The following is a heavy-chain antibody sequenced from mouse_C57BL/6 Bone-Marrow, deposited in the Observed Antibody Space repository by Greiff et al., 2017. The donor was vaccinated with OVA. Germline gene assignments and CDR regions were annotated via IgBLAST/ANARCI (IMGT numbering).Heavy chain of an antibody. CDR2: ISDGGSYT. D-gene: IGHD2-5*01. CDR1: GFTFSSYA. Sequence: DVKLVESGGGLVKPGGSLKLSCAASGFTFSSYAMSWVRQTPEKRLEWVATISDGGSYTYYPDNVKGRFTISRENAKNNLYLQMSHLKSEDTAMYYCARVGSNYYFDYWGQGTTLTVSS. CDR3: ARVGSNYYFDY. J-gene: IGHJ2*01. V-gene: IGHV5-4*03.